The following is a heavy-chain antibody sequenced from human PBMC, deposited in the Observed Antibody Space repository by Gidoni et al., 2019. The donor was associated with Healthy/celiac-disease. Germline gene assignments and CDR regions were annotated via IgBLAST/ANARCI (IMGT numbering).Heavy chain of an antibody. CDR1: GFTFSSYS. CDR3: ARDLTEMDV. Sequence: EVQLVESGGGLVKPGGSLRLSCAASGFTFSSYSMNWVRQAPGKGLEWVSSISRSSSYIYYADSVKGRFTISRDNAKNSLYLQMNSLRAEDTAVYYCARDLTEMDVWGQGTTVTVSS. J-gene: IGHJ6*02. V-gene: IGHV3-21*01. CDR2: ISRSSSYI. D-gene: IGHD7-27*01.